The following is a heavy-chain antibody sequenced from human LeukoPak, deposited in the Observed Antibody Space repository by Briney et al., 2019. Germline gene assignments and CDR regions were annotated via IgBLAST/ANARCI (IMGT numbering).Heavy chain of an antibody. CDR1: GFTFSSYA. Sequence: GGSLRLSCAASGFTFSSYAMSWVRQAPGKGLEWVSAISGSGGSTYYADSVKGRFTISRDNSKNTLYLQMNSLRAEDTAVYYCAKDPEDIVVVVAATGLDAFDIWGQGTMVTVSS. CDR3: AKDPEDIVVVVAATGLDAFDI. J-gene: IGHJ3*02. V-gene: IGHV3-23*01. D-gene: IGHD2-15*01. CDR2: ISGSGGST.